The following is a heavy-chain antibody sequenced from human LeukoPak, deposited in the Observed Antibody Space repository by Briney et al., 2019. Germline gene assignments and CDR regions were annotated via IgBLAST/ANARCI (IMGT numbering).Heavy chain of an antibody. J-gene: IGHJ4*02. V-gene: IGHV4-59*01. Sequence: PSETLSLTCTVSLDSTTSNFWSWVRQPPGKGLEWIGEIHRSGSPNYNPSLQSRVTISIDRSRNQIAQELSSVTAADTAVYYCAREILGGFNPGAYWGQGTLVTVSS. D-gene: IGHD1-14*01. CDR1: LDSTTSNF. CDR2: IHRSGSP. CDR3: AREILGGFNPGAY.